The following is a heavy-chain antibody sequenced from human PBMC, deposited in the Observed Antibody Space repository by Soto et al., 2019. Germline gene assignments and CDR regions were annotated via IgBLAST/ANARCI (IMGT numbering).Heavy chain of an antibody. CDR3: ASGSGSYYNDYYYYGMDV. CDR2: IYYSGST. D-gene: IGHD3-10*01. Sequence: PSLTCTVSGGSISSGDYYWSWIRQPPGKGLEWIGYIYYSGSTYYNPSLKSRVTISVDTSKNQFSLKLSSVTAADTAVYYCASGSGSYYNDYYYYGMDVWGQGTTVTVSS. V-gene: IGHV4-30-4*01. J-gene: IGHJ6*02. CDR1: GGSISSGDYY.